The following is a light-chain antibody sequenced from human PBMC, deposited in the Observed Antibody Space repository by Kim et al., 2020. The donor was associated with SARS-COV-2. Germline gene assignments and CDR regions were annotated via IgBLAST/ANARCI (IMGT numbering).Light chain of an antibody. CDR3: QQYASSPLT. J-gene: IGKJ4*01. CDR2: SAS. CDR1: QIFSSSY. Sequence: SPWERATLSCRASQIFSSSYLAWYQQKSGQAPRPLFDSASSRTTDIPDRFSGSGSGTDFTLTISRLEPEDFAVYYCQQYASSPLTFGGGTKVDIK. V-gene: IGKV3-20*01.